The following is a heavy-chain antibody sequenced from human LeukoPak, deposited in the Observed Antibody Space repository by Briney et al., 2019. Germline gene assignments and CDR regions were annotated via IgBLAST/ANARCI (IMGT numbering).Heavy chain of an antibody. D-gene: IGHD3-10*01. CDR3: AKSVLLWFRELNCAFDI. J-gene: IGHJ3*02. CDR2: ISSSGIST. V-gene: IGHV3-23*01. Sequence: GGSLRLSCAASGFTFSSYAMSWVRQAPGKGLEWVSAISSSGISTYYADSVKGRFTISRDNSKNTLYLQMSSLRAGDTAVVYCAKSVLLWFRELNCAFDIWGQGTMVTVSS. CDR1: GFTFSSYA.